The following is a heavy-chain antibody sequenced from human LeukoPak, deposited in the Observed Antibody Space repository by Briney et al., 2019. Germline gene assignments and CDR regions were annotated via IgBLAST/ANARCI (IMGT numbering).Heavy chain of an antibody. CDR3: ARDTEDQYSSSWPNWFDP. D-gene: IGHD6-13*01. CDR1: GGSISSYY. CDR2: IYTSGST. V-gene: IGHV4-4*07. Sequence: ETLSLTCTVSGGSISSYYWSWIRQPAGKGLEWIGRIYTSGSTNYNPSLKSRVTMSVDTSKNQFSLKLSSVTAADTAVYYCARDTEDQYSSSWPNWFDPWGQGTLVTVSS. J-gene: IGHJ5*02.